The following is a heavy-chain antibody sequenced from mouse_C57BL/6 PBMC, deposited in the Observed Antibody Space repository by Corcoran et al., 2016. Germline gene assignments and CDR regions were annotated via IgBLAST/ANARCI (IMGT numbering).Heavy chain of an antibody. CDR3: ARPSLYSTYVDY. Sequence: VQLQQSGPELVKPGASVKISCKASGYTFTDYYMNWVKQSHGKSLEWIGDINPNNGGTSYNQKFKGKATLTVDKSSSTAYMELRSLTSEDSAVYYCARPSLYSTYVDYWGQGTTLTVSS. V-gene: IGHV1-26*01. CDR2: INPNNGGT. D-gene: IGHD2-5*01. J-gene: IGHJ2*01. CDR1: GYTFTDYY.